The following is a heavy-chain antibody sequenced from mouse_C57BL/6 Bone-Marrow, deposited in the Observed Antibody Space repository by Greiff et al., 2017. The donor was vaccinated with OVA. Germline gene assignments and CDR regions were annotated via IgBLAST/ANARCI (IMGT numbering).Heavy chain of an antibody. CDR1: GFTFSSYA. V-gene: IGHV5-4*03. CDR2: ISDGGSYT. J-gene: IGHJ3*01. D-gene: IGHD1-1*01. CDR3: ARVYGRAWFAY. Sequence: EVKLVESGGGLVKPGGSLKLSCAASGFTFSSYAMSWVRQTPEKRLEWVATISDGGSYTYYPDNVKGRFTISRENAKNNLYLQMSHLKSEDTAMYYCARVYGRAWFAYWGQGTLVTVSA.